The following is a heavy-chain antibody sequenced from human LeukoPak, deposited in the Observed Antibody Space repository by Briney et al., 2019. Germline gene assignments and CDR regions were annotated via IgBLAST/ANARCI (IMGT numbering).Heavy chain of an antibody. V-gene: IGHV3-21*01. Sequence: GGSLRLSCAASGFTFSSYTMNWVRQAPGKGLEWVSSISSSSSYIYYADSVKGRFTISRDNAKNSLYLQMNSLRAEDTAVYYCARMNCSGGSCYHPDRVDYWGQGTLDTVSS. CDR3: ARMNCSGGSCYHPDRVDY. D-gene: IGHD2-15*01. CDR1: GFTFSSYT. J-gene: IGHJ4*02. CDR2: ISSSSSYI.